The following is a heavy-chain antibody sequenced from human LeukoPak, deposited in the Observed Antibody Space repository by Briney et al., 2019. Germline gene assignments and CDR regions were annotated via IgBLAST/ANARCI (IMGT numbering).Heavy chain of an antibody. V-gene: IGHV5-51*01. CDR3: ARLGRLQDIAVAGTFFDY. Sequence: GESLKISCKGSGYSFTSYWIGWVRPMPGKGLEWIGIIYPDDSETRYSPSFQGQVTISADKSISTAYLQWSSLKASDTAMYYCARLGRLQDIAVAGTFFDYWGQGTLVTVSS. J-gene: IGHJ4*02. CDR1: GYSFTSYW. D-gene: IGHD6-19*01. CDR2: IYPDDSET.